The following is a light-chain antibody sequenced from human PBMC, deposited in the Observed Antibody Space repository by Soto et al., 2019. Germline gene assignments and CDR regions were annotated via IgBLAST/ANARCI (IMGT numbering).Light chain of an antibody. CDR1: SSDVGAYNY. CDR3: CSYAGSYTLWV. J-gene: IGLJ3*02. V-gene: IGLV2-11*01. Sequence: QSVLTQPASVSGSPGQSITISCTGTSSDVGAYNYVSWYQQHPGKAPKLMIYDVSKRPSGVPDRFSGSKSGNTASLTISGLQAEDEADYYCCSYAGSYTLWVFGGGTKLTVL. CDR2: DVS.